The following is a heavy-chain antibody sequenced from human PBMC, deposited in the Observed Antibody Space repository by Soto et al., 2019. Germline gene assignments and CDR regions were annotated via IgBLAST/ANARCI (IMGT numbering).Heavy chain of an antibody. CDR2: IIPIFGTA. CDR3: ARGYDGSGSYYWFDP. D-gene: IGHD3-10*01. V-gene: IGHV1-69*13. J-gene: IGHJ5*02. CDR1: GGTFSSYA. Sequence: GASVKVSSKASGGTFSSYAISWVRQAPGQGLEWMGGIIPIFGTANYAQKFKGRVTITADESTSTAYMELSSLRSEDTAVYYCARGYDGSGSYYWFDPWGQGTLVNVSS.